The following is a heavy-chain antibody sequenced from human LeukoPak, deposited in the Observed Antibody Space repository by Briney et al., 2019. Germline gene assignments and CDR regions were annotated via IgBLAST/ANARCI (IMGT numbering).Heavy chain of an antibody. V-gene: IGHV3-23*01. Sequence: SGGSLRLSCAASGFTFSNYAMSWVRQAPGKGLEWLSAIGGGGDSTWYADSVKGRFTISRDNSKNTLSLQMNSLRAEDTTLYYCAKGSSAVRPYYFDYWGQGILVTVSS. CDR2: IGGGGDST. D-gene: IGHD6-6*01. CDR3: AKGSSAVRPYYFDY. J-gene: IGHJ4*02. CDR1: GFTFSNYA.